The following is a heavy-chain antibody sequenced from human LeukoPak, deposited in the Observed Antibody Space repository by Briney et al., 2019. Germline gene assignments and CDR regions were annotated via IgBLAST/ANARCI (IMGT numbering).Heavy chain of an antibody. J-gene: IGHJ4*02. CDR2: IYHSGST. D-gene: IGHD5-18*01. Sequence: SSQTLSLTCAVSGGSISSGGYSWSWIRQPPGKGLEWIGYIYHSGSTYYNPSLKSRTTISVDTSKSQFSLQLSSVTAADTAVYYCARQLGRYSYGLYLYYSDYWGQGTLVTVSS. CDR1: GGSISSGGYS. V-gene: IGHV4-30-2*03. CDR3: ARQLGRYSYGLYLYYSDY.